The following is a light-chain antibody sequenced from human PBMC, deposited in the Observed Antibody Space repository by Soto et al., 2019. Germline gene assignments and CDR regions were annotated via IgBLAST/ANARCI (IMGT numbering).Light chain of an antibody. V-gene: IGLV2-14*01. CDR2: EVS. Sequence: QSALTQPASVSGSPGQSITISCTGTSSDVGGYNYVSWYQHHPGKAPKLMIYEVSNRPSGVSNRFSGSKSGNTASLTISGLQAEDQADYYCIAYTGSSTPMFGGGTKLTVL. CDR1: SSDVGGYNY. CDR3: IAYTGSSTPM. J-gene: IGLJ3*02.